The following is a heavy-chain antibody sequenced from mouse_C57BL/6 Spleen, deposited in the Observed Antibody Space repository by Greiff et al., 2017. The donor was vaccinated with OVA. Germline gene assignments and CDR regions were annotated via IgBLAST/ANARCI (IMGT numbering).Heavy chain of an antibody. Sequence: VQLQQSGPELVKPGASVKISCKASGYSFTDYNMNWVKQSNGKSLEWIGVINPNYGTTSYNQKFKGKATLTVDQSSSTAYLQLNSLTSEDSAVYYCAGFYDGYYDDAMDYWGQGTSVTVSS. D-gene: IGHD2-3*01. J-gene: IGHJ4*01. CDR3: AGFYDGYYDDAMDY. V-gene: IGHV1-39*01. CDR2: INPNYGTT. CDR1: GYSFTDYN.